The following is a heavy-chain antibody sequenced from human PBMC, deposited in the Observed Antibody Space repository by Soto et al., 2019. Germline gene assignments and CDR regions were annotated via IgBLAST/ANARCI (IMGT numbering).Heavy chain of an antibody. D-gene: IGHD6-13*01. CDR2: IKQDGSEK. CDR1: GFTFSSYW. V-gene: IGHV3-7*02. J-gene: IGHJ4*02. CDR3: ARAVQQLIYYFDY. Sequence: GGSLRLSCAASGFTFSSYWMSWVRQAPGKGLEWVANIKQDGSEKYYVDSVKGRFTISRDNAKNSLYLQMNSLRAEDTAVYYCARAVQQLIYYFDYWGQGTLVTVSS.